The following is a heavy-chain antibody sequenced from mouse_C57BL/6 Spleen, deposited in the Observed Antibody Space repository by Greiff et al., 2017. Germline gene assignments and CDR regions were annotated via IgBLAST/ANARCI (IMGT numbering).Heavy chain of an antibody. V-gene: IGHV5-9-1*02. CDR2: ISSGGDYI. Sequence: EVKLMESGEGLVKPGGSLKLSCAASGFTFSSYAMSWVRQTPEKRLEWVAYISSGGDYIYYADTVKGRFTISRDNARNTLYLQMSSLKSEDTAMYYCTRDYYGYDDYFDYWGQGTLVTVSA. CDR3: TRDYYGYDDYFDY. D-gene: IGHD2-2*01. J-gene: IGHJ3*01. CDR1: GFTFSSYA.